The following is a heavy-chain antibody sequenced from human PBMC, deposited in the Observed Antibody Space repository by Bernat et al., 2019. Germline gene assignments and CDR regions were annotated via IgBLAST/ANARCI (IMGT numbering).Heavy chain of an antibody. J-gene: IGHJ4*02. CDR3: AHRLYLMSDWNCGRFDD. CDR1: GFPLTTRGVG. D-gene: IGHD1-7*01. CDR2: IYWDDDK. Sequence: QITLKESGPTLVNPTQTLTLTCTFSGFPLTTRGVGVGWIRQPPGKSLEWLGLIYWDDDKRYRPSLRSRLTLTKDTSRNQVVLSITNMDPDDTGTYYCAHRLYLMSDWNCGRFDDWGQGTQVTVSS. V-gene: IGHV2-5*02.